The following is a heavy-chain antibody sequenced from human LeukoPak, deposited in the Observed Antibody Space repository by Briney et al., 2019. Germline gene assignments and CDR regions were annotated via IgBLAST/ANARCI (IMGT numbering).Heavy chain of an antibody. CDR2: INPNSGGT. J-gene: IGHJ4*02. CDR3: ARDLSGGSSWFTGGVDY. Sequence: ASVKVSCKASGYTFTGCYMHWVRQAPGQGLEWMGWINPNSGGTNYAQKFQGRVTMTRDTSISTAYMELSRLRSDDTAVYYCARDLSGGSSWFTGGVDYWGQGTLVTVSS. V-gene: IGHV1-2*02. CDR1: GYTFTGCY. D-gene: IGHD6-13*01.